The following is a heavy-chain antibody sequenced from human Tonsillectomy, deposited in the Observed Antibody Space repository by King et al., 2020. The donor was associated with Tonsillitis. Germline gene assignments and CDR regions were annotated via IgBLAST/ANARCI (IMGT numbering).Heavy chain of an antibody. V-gene: IGHV3-21*01. CDR2: TSMNGNYI. J-gene: IGHJ3*02. CDR3: AKDKGAGGYDTSRDAFDI. CDR1: GFTFSNYH. D-gene: IGHD3-22*01. Sequence: EVQLVESGGGLVKPGGSLRLSCATSGFTFSNYHMNWVRQAPGKGLEWCSSTSMNGNYIYYADSLKGRFTNSRDNAKSTLYLHMNSLRVEDTAVYYCAKDKGAGGYDTSRDAFDIWGRGTRATV.